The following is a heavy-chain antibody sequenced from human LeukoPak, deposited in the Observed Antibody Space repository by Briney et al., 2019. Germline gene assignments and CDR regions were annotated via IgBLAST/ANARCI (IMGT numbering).Heavy chain of an antibody. CDR1: GGSISSSSYY. J-gene: IGHJ2*01. CDR2: IYYSGST. V-gene: IGHV4-39*01. Sequence: SETLSLTCTVSGGSISSSSYYWGWIRQPPGKGLEWIGSIYYSGSTYYNPSLKSRVTISVDTSKNQLSLKLSSVTAADTAVYYCANLVRGNPSYWYFDLWGRGTLVTVSS. CDR3: ANLVRGNPSYWYFDL. D-gene: IGHD3-10*02.